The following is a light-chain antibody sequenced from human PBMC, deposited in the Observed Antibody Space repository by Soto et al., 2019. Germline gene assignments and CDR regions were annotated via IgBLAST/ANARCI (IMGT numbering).Light chain of an antibody. CDR2: SNN. V-gene: IGLV1-44*01. CDR1: SSNIGSNI. Sequence: QSVLAQPPSASGTPGQRVTISCSGSSSNIGSNIVNWYQQLTGTAPKLLIYSNNQRPSGVPDRFSGSKSGASASLAISGLQSEDEADYYCAAWDDSLNGYVFXTGTKVTVL. J-gene: IGLJ1*01. CDR3: AAWDDSLNGYV.